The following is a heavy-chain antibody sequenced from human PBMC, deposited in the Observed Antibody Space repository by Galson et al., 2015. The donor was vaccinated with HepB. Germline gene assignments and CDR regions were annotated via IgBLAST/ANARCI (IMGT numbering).Heavy chain of an antibody. V-gene: IGHV3-30*04. CDR2: ISYDGSNK. CDR3: ASRRASYDSSGHGDY. Sequence: SLRLSCAASGFTFSSYAMHWVHQAPGKGLEWVAVISYDGSNKYYADSVKGRFTISRDNSKNTLYLQMNSLRAEDTAVYYCASRRASYDSSGHGDYWGQGTLVTVAS. D-gene: IGHD3-22*01. J-gene: IGHJ4*02. CDR1: GFTFSSYA.